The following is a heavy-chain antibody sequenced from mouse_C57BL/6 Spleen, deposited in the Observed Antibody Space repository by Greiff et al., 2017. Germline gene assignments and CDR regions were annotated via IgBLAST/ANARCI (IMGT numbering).Heavy chain of an antibody. D-gene: IGHD2-4*01. CDR3: ARRNYDYDKGFAY. Sequence: VQLQQSGAELVRPGSSVKLSCKASGYTFTSYWMDWVKQRPGQGLEWIGNIYPSDSETHYNQKFKDKATLTVDKSSSTAYMQLSSLTSEDSAVYYCARRNYDYDKGFAYWGQGTLVTVSA. J-gene: IGHJ3*01. CDR2: IYPSDSET. V-gene: IGHV1-61*01. CDR1: GYTFTSYW.